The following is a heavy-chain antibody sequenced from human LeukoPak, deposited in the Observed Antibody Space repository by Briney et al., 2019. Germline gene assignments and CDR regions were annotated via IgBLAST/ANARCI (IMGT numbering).Heavy chain of an antibody. V-gene: IGHV3-23*01. CDR1: GFSFSNYA. Sequence: GGSLRLSCAASGFSFSNYAMIWVRQPPGKGLEWVSDISGNGYSIYYADSVKGRFTISRDNSKNTLYLQMNTLRAEDTAVYYCANRDGHNNRHIDYWSRGTLVTVSS. J-gene: IGHJ4*02. D-gene: IGHD5-24*01. CDR2: ISGNGYSI. CDR3: ANRDGHNNRHIDY.